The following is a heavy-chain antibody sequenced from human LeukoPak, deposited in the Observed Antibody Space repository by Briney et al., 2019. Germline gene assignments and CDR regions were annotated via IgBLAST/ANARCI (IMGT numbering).Heavy chain of an antibody. CDR2: IYYTGNT. V-gene: IGHV4-59*01. CDR3: ARGRVAYSAYYSDY. Sequence: PSETLSLTCTVSGDSITNYFWSWIRQPPGKGLEWIGYIYYTGNTNYKPSLKSRVTMSADTSTNQFSLRLRSVTAADTAVYYCARGRVAYSAYYSDYWGRGTLVTVSS. CDR1: GDSITNYF. J-gene: IGHJ4*02. D-gene: IGHD2-15*01.